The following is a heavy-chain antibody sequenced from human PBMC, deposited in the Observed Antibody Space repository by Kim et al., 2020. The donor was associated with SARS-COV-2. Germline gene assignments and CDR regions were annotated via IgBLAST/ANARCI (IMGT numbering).Heavy chain of an antibody. Sequence: GGSLRLSCAASGFTFSSYGMHWVRQAPGKGLEWVAVISYDGSNKYYADSVKGRFTISRDNSKNTLYLQMNSLRAEDTAVYYCAKDLLKNKWGIFGVVIYYYYGMDVWGQGTTVTVSS. J-gene: IGHJ6*02. CDR3: AKDLLKNKWGIFGVVIYYYYGMDV. D-gene: IGHD3-3*01. CDR1: GFTFSSYG. CDR2: ISYDGSNK. V-gene: IGHV3-30*18.